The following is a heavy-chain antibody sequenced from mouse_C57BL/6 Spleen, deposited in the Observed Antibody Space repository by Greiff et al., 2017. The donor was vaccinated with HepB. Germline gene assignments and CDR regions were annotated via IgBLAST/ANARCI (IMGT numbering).Heavy chain of an antibody. Sequence: VQLQQPGAELVKPGASVKLSCKASGYTFTSYWMHWVKQRPGRGLEWIGRIDPNSGGTKYNEKFKSKATLTVDKPSSTAYMQLSSLTSEDSAGYDCARCGFTTVVEDYAMDDWGQGTSVTVSS. CDR1: GYTFTSYW. D-gene: IGHD1-1*01. CDR2: IDPNSGGT. J-gene: IGHJ4*01. CDR3: ARCGFTTVVEDYAMDD. V-gene: IGHV1-72*01.